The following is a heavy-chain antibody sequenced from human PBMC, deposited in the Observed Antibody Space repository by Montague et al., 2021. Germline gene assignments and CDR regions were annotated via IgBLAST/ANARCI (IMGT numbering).Heavy chain of an antibody. Sequence: SLRLSCAASGFTFSNYWMHWVRQAPGKGLVWVSHIKYDGSRTGYADSVKGRFTISRDNAKNTLYLQMNSLRVDYTAVYYCARSAFVAALDPWGQGTLVTVSS. CDR2: IKYDGSRT. D-gene: IGHD6-25*01. V-gene: IGHV3-74*01. J-gene: IGHJ5*02. CDR3: ARSAFVAALDP. CDR1: GFTFSNYW.